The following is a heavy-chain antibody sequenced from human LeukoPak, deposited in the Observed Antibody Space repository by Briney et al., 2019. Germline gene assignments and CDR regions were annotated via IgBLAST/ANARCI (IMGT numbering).Heavy chain of an antibody. CDR1: GYTFTSYA. CDR3: ARVGLRGTPGAY. V-gene: IGHV1-18*01. D-gene: IGHD1-26*01. CDR2: ISVLHGNT. Sequence: ASVKVSCKASGYTFTSYAMNWVRQAPGQGLEWMGWISVLHGNTNYAEKFQGRVTITTDTSTSTAYMELRSLRSDDSAVYFCARVGLRGTPGAYWGQGTLVTVSS. J-gene: IGHJ4*02.